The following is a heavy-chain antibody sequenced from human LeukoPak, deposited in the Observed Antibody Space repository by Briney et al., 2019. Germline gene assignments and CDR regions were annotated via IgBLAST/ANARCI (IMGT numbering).Heavy chain of an antibody. D-gene: IGHD3-3*01. CDR1: GFTFSSYG. J-gene: IGHJ4*02. V-gene: IGHV3-30*02. CDR2: IRYDGSNK. CDR3: AKDGSDFWGDYYFDY. Sequence: GGSLRLSCAASGFTFSSYGMHWVRQAPGKGLEWVAFIRYDGSNKYYADSVKGRFTISRDNSKNTLYLQMNSLRAEDTAVYYCAKDGSDFWGDYYFDYWGQGTLATVSS.